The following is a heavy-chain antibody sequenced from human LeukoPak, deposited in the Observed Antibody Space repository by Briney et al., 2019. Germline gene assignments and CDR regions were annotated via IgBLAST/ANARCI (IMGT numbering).Heavy chain of an antibody. J-gene: IGHJ3*02. CDR3: ARLPLRWSPDI. Sequence: SETLSLTCAVYGGSFSGYYWSWIRQPPGKGLEWIGEINHSGSTNYNPSLKSRVTISVDTSKNQFSLKLSSVTAADTAVYYCARLPLRWSPDIWGQGTMVTGSS. CDR2: INHSGST. CDR1: GGSFSGYY. V-gene: IGHV4-34*01. D-gene: IGHD4-23*01.